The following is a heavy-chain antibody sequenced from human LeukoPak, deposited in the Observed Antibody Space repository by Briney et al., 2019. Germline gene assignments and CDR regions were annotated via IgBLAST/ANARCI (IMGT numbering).Heavy chain of an antibody. CDR2: IRRNDGRT. CDR3: AKGRLDPNLVLDF. D-gene: IGHD2-8*02. V-gene: IGHV3-23*01. J-gene: IGHJ4*02. Sequence: GTLRLSCAASGFTFSTYARSWVRQAPGKGLEWIGTIRRNDGRTYNADSVKGRFTISRDNSKNTLYLEMNSLRADDTAVYYCAKGRLDPNLVLDFWGQGTLVTVS. CDR1: GFTFSTYA.